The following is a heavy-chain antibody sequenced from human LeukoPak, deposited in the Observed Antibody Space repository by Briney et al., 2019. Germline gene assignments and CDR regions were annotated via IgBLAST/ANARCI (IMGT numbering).Heavy chain of an antibody. Sequence: GGSLRLSCAAPGFTFSDHYMSWIRQAPGKGLEWLSYISAGSSFTKYADSVKGRFTISRDNSKNSLYLQMNSLTAEDTAVYYCARGHISATGRFDYWGQGTLVTVSS. D-gene: IGHD6-13*01. V-gene: IGHV3-11*06. CDR1: GFTFSDHY. J-gene: IGHJ4*02. CDR2: ISAGSSFT. CDR3: ARGHISATGRFDY.